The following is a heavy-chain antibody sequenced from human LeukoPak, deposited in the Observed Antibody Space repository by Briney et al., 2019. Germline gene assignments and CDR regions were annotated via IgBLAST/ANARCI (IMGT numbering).Heavy chain of an antibody. D-gene: IGHD3-22*01. CDR3: AKVIRDSNGYPVPSYFDY. J-gene: IGHJ4*02. CDR2: ISGTGGST. V-gene: IGHV3-23*01. CDR1: GFTFSSYA. Sequence: PGGSLRLSCAASGFTFSSYAMSWVRQEPGKGLEGVSVISGTGGSTYYADSVKGRFTISRDNSKNTLYLQMSSLRAEDTAVYYCAKVIRDSNGYPVPSYFDYWGQGTLVTVSS.